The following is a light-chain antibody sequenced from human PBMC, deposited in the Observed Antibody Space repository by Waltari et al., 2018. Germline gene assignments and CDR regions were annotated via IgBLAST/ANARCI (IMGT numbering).Light chain of an antibody. J-gene: IGKJ4*01. CDR3: QQTDSFPLT. CDR1: QVIYSR. V-gene: IGKV1-12*01. CDR2: VAS. Sequence: DIQMTQSPSFVSASVGDRVTITCRASQVIYSRLAWYQQKPGGAPQLLIYVASTLQSGVPSRFRGSGSGTEFTLTITSLQPDDFATYFCQQTDSFPLTFGGGTKVEIK.